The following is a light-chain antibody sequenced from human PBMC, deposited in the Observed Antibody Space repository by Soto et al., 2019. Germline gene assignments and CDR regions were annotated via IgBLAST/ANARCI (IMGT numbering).Light chain of an antibody. J-gene: IGKJ2*01. Sequence: DIVMTQSPLSLPVTLGQPASISCSSSQSLVHSDGNTYLNWFQQRPGQSPRRLIYKVSNRDSGVPDRFSGSGSGTDFTLKISRVEAEDVGLYYCMQATHWPYTFGQGIKLEIK. CDR1: QSLVHSDGNTY. V-gene: IGKV2-30*02. CDR3: MQATHWPYT. CDR2: KVS.